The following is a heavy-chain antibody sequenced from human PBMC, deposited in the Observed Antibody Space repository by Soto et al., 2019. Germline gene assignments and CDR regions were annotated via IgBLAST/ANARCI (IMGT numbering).Heavy chain of an antibody. CDR2: IYYSGST. V-gene: IGHV4-59*12. D-gene: IGHD2-2*01. CDR3: ARGGCSSTSCYLPNWFDP. CDR1: GGSISSYY. J-gene: IGHJ5*02. Sequence: SETLSLTCTVSGGSISSYYWSWIRQPPGKGLEWIGYIYYSGSTNYNPSLKSRVTISVDTSKNQFSLMLSSVTAADTAVYYCARGGCSSTSCYLPNWFDPWGQGTLVTVSS.